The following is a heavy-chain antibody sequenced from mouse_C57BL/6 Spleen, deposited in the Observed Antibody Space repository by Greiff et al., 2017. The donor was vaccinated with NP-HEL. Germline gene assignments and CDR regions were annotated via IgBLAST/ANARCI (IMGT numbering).Heavy chain of an antibody. CDR2: IDPSDSET. CDR3: ARREYGSSYLWYFEV. D-gene: IGHD1-1*01. Sequence: QVQLQQPGAELVRPGSSVKLSCKASGYTFTSYWMHWVKQRPIQGLEWIGNIDPSDSETHYNQKFKDKATLTVEKSSSTAYMQLSSLTSEDSAVYYGARREYGSSYLWYFEVWGTGTTVTVSS. CDR1: GYTFTSYW. J-gene: IGHJ1*03. V-gene: IGHV1-52*01.